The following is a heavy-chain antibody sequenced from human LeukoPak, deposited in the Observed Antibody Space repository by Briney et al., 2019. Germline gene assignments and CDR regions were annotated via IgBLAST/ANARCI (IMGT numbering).Heavy chain of an antibody. CDR3: ARGLPGIQLWFTGWFDP. Sequence: PSETLSLTCTVSGGSISSYYWSWIRQPAGKGLEWIGRIYTSGSTNYNPSLKSRVTISVDTSKNQFSLKLSSVTAADTAVYYCARGLPGIQLWFTGWFDPWGQGTLVTVSS. V-gene: IGHV4-4*07. CDR1: GGSISSYY. J-gene: IGHJ5*02. CDR2: IYTSGST. D-gene: IGHD5-18*01.